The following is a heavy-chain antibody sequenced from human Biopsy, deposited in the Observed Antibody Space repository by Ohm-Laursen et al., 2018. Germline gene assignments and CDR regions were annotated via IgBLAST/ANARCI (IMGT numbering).Heavy chain of an antibody. CDR3: ARDSSRRAREGGMDV. J-gene: IGHJ6*02. CDR1: GFSVSGYD. D-gene: IGHD6-6*01. V-gene: IGHV3-21*01. Sequence: SLRLSCTASGFSVSGYDMNWVRQAPGKGLEWISYISETSSHIYDADSVRGRFTVARGIAKNSLYLQLNSLRVEDTAVYYCARDSSRRAREGGMDVWGQGTTVTVSS. CDR2: ISETSSHI.